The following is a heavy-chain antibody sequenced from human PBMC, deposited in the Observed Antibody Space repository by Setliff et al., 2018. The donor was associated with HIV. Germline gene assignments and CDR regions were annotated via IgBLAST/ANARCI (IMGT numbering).Heavy chain of an antibody. CDR2: INTRTGSP. D-gene: IGHD4-17*01. Sequence: ASVKVSCKASGYTFINYAMNWVRQAPGQGLEWMGWINTRTGSPTYAQAFTGRFVFSVDTSVSTAYLQISSLKAEDTAVYYCARALYGDYGGDINWFDPWGQGTLVTVSS. J-gene: IGHJ5*02. CDR1: GYTFINYA. V-gene: IGHV7-4-1*02. CDR3: ARALYGDYGGDINWFDP.